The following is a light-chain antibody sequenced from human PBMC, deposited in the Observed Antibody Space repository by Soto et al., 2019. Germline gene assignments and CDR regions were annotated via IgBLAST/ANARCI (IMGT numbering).Light chain of an antibody. CDR2: EAS. CDR1: HDISTF. Sequence: DIQMTQSPSSLSTSVGDRVTITCRASHDISTFLAWYQQKPGKAPKLLIYEASTLQSGAPSRFSGSGSGTEFTLTISSLQPDDFATYYCQHYNSYSEAFGQGTKVDI. J-gene: IGKJ1*01. V-gene: IGKV1-9*01. CDR3: QHYNSYSEA.